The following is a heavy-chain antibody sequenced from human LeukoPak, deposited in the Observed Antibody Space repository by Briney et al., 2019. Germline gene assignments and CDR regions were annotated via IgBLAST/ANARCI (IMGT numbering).Heavy chain of an antibody. J-gene: IGHJ4*02. V-gene: IGHV3-21*01. CDR2: ISSSSSYI. CDR1: GFTFSSYS. CDR3: ARGRIGGYCRSTSCYTGYYFDY. Sequence: GGSLRLSCAASGFTFSSYSMNWVRQAPGKGLEWVSSISSSSSYIYYADSVKGRFTISRDNAKNSLYLQMNSLRAEDTAVYYCARGRIGGYCRSTSCYTGYYFDYWGQGTLVTVSS. D-gene: IGHD2-2*02.